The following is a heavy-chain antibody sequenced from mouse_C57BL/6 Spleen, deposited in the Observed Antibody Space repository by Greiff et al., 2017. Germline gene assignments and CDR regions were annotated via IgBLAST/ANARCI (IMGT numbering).Heavy chain of an antibody. CDR2: IYPGDGDT. J-gene: IGHJ2*01. D-gene: IGHD2-5*01. Sequence: QVQLKESGPELVKPGASVKISCKASGYAFSSSWLNWVKQRPGKGLEWIGRIYPGDGDTNYNGKFKGKATLTADKSASTAYMQLSSLTSEDSAVYFCARDYSNYWGQGTTLTVSS. V-gene: IGHV1-82*01. CDR1: GYAFSSSW. CDR3: ARDYSNY.